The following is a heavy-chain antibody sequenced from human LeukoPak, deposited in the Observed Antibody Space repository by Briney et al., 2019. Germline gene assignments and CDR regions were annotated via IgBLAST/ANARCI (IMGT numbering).Heavy chain of an antibody. J-gene: IGHJ4*02. D-gene: IGHD3-22*01. CDR3: ARDEGDSSGYYFDY. V-gene: IGHV3-66*02. CDR2: IYSGGST. CDR1: GFTVSSNY. Sequence: GGSLRLSCAASGFTVSSNYMSWVRQAPGKGLEWVSVIYSGGSTYYADSVKGRFTISRDNSKNTLYLQMNSLRAEDTAVYYCARDEGDSSGYYFDYWGQGTLVTVSS.